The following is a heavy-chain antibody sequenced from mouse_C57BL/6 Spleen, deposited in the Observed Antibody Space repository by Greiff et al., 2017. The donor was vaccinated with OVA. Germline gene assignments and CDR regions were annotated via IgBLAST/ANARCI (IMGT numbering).Heavy chain of an antibody. J-gene: IGHJ2*01. CDR2: INPNNGGT. Sequence: VQLQQSGPELVKPGASVKISCKASGYTFTDYYMNWVKQSHGKSLEWIGDINPNNGGTSYNQKFKGKATLTVDKSSSTAYMELRSLTSEDSAVYCCAREYYGSSYFDYWGQGTTLTVSS. D-gene: IGHD1-1*01. V-gene: IGHV1-26*01. CDR1: GYTFTDYY. CDR3: AREYYGSSYFDY.